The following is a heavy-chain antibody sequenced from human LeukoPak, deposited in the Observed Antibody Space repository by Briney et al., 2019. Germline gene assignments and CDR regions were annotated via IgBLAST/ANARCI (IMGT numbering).Heavy chain of an antibody. CDR2: FYFSGST. V-gene: IGHV4-39*01. CDR3: ASQSDYGFDY. D-gene: IGHD4-17*01. J-gene: IGHJ4*02. CDR1: SGSISSNSYY. Sequence: PSETLSLTCTVSSGSISSNSYYWGWVRQPPGKGLEWIASFYFSGSTYYNPSLKSHVTIYVHTSKNQVSLNLNSVTAADTAVYYCASQSDYGFDYWGQGTLVTVSS.